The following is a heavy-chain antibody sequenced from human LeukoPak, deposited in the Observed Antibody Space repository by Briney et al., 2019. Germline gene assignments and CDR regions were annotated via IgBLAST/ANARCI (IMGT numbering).Heavy chain of an antibody. Sequence: RASETLSLTCTVSGGSISSGDYYWSWIRQPPGKGLEWIGYIYYSGSTYYNPSLKSRVTISVDTSKNQFSLKLSSVTAADTAVYYCARGPSWFAQSDYWGQGTLVTVSS. CDR3: ARGPSWFAQSDY. CDR1: GGSISSGDYY. CDR2: IYYSGST. D-gene: IGHD6-13*01. J-gene: IGHJ4*02. V-gene: IGHV4-30-4*01.